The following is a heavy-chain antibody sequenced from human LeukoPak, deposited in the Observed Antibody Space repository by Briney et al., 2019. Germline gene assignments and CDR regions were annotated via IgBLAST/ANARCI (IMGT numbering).Heavy chain of an antibody. CDR2: ISGGGGST. J-gene: IGHJ4*02. CDR3: AKGGTSPPYDY. Sequence: GGSLRLSCAASGFTFNTYGMSWVRQAPGKGLEWVSVISGGGGSTNYVDSVKGRFTISRDNSKNMLYLQMNSLRAEDTAVYYCAKGGTSPPYDYWGQGTLVIVSS. CDR1: GFTFNTYG. D-gene: IGHD3-16*01. V-gene: IGHV3-23*01.